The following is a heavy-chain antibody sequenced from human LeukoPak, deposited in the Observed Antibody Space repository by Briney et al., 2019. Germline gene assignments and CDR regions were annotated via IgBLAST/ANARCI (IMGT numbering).Heavy chain of an antibody. Sequence: PSETLSLTCAVYGGSFSDYYWSWIRQPPGKGLEWIGEINHGGSTNYNPSLKSRVTLSVDTSKNQFSLKLTSVTAAATAVYYCARDGYSTPDVWGQGTTVTVSS. CDR2: INHGGST. V-gene: IGHV4-34*01. CDR1: GGSFSDYY. CDR3: ARDGYSTPDV. J-gene: IGHJ6*02. D-gene: IGHD6-13*01.